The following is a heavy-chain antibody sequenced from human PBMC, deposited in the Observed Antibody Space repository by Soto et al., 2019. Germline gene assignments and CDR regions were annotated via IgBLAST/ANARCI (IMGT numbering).Heavy chain of an antibody. J-gene: IGHJ4*02. CDR3: ASRYGPSEFDH. Sequence: SETLSLTCTVSGGSISSHYWSWIRQPPGKGLEWIGNIYNSGSTKYNPSLKSRVAISVDTSTNQFSLKLRSVTAADTAVYYCASRYGPSEFDHWGQGSLVTVSS. V-gene: IGHV4-59*08. D-gene: IGHD3-9*01. CDR1: GGSISSHY. CDR2: IYNSGST.